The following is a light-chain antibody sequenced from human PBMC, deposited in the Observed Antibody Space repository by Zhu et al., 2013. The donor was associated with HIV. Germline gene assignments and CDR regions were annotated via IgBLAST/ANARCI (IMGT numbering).Light chain of an antibody. CDR2: GTA. CDR3: QQYGTSLLS. J-gene: IGKJ4*01. V-gene: IGKV3-20*01. CDR1: QSVSSSY. Sequence: DIVLTQSPGTLSLSPGERATLSCRASQSVSSSYLAWYQQKPGQSPRLLIYGTASRATGIPDRFSGSGSGTDFTLTINRLEPEDFAVYYCQQYGTSLLSFGGGTKVEIK.